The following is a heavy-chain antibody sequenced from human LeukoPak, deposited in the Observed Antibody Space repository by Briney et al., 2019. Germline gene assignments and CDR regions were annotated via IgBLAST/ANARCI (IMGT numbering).Heavy chain of an antibody. V-gene: IGHV3-23*01. CDR2: ISGSGGST. CDR3: AKAYCSGGSCYSVDNAFDI. Sequence: GGSLRLSCAVSGFTFSSYGMSWVRQAPGKGLEWVSAISGSGGSTYYADSVKGRFTISRDNSKNTLYLQMNSLRAEDTAVYYCAKAYCSGGSCYSVDNAFDIWGQGTMVTVSS. D-gene: IGHD2-15*01. J-gene: IGHJ3*02. CDR1: GFTFSSYG.